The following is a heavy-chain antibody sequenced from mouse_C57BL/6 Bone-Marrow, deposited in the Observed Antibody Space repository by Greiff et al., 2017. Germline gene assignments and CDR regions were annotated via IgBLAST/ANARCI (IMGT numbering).Heavy chain of an antibody. V-gene: IGHV1-81*01. J-gene: IGHJ4*01. CDR2: IYPRSGNT. Sequence: VQLVESGAELARPGASVKLSCKASGYTFTSYGISWVKQRTGQGLEWIGEIYPRSGNTYYNEKFKGKATLTADKSSSTAYMELRSLTSEDSAVYFCARERPYYYAMDYWGQGTSVTVSS. CDR1: GYTFTSYG. CDR3: ARERPYYYAMDY.